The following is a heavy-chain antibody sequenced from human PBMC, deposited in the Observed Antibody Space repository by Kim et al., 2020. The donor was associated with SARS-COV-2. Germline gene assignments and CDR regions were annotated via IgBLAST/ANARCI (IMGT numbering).Heavy chain of an antibody. CDR2: T. Sequence: TYYADSVKGRFTISRDNSKNTLYLQMNSLRAEDTAVYYCAKLGGVRTIDYWGQGTLVTVSS. J-gene: IGHJ4*02. V-gene: IGHV3-23*01. D-gene: IGHD2-8*02. CDR3: AKLGGVRTIDY.